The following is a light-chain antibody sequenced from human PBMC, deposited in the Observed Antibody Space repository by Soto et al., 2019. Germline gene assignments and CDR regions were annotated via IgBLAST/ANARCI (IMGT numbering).Light chain of an antibody. V-gene: IGLV1-40*01. Sequence: QSVLTQPPSVSGAPGQRVTISCIGSSSNIGAPYDVHWYQQLPGTAPKLLIYGNTNRPSGVPDRFSGSKSGTSASLAITGLLADDEADYYCQSYDSTLSGSVVFGGGTKLTVL. CDR3: QSYDSTLSGSVV. J-gene: IGLJ2*01. CDR2: GNT. CDR1: SSNIGAPYD.